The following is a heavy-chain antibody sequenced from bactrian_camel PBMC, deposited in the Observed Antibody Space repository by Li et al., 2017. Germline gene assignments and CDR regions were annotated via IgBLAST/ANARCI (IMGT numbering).Heavy chain of an antibody. J-gene: IGHJ4*01. CDR3: NAKLEVGYSGPWCREVSDY. V-gene: IGHV3S40*01. CDR1: GFTFSNYA. CDR2: ISGGGGNT. D-gene: IGHD1*01. Sequence: VQLVESGGGLVQPGGSLRLSCAGSGFTFSNYAMSWVRQAPGKGVEWVSSISGGGGNTAYADSVKGRFTITHDYAKDTVYLQMNDLKPDDTAMYYCNAKLEVGYSGPWCREVSDYWGQGTQVTVS.